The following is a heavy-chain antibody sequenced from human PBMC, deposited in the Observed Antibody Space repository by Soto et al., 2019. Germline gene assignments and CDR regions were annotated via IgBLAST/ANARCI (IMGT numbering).Heavy chain of an antibody. V-gene: IGHV4-59*01. J-gene: IGHJ3*02. Sequence: SGALSLTCTISGGAISSYYWSWIRQPPGKGMEWIGYIYYSGSTNYNPSLKSRVTISVDTSKNQFSLKLSSVTAADTAVYYCARSTMIVVVRPDAFDIWGQGTMVTVSS. CDR2: IYYSGST. CDR3: ARSTMIVVVRPDAFDI. CDR1: GGAISSYY. D-gene: IGHD3-22*01.